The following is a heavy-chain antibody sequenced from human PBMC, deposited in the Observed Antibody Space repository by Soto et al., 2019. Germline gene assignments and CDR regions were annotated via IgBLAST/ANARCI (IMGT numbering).Heavy chain of an antibody. CDR1: GFSLSTSGMC. D-gene: IGHD3-16*02. CDR2: IDWDDDK. V-gene: IGHV2-70*01. Sequence: GSGPTRVNPTQTLTLTCAFSGFSLSTSGMCVSWIRQPPGKALEWRALIDWDDDKYSSTSLKTRLTISKDTSKNQVVLTMTNMDPVDTATYYCARIRYDYVWGSYRSPFDYWGQGTLVTV. J-gene: IGHJ4*02. CDR3: ARIRYDYVWGSYRSPFDY.